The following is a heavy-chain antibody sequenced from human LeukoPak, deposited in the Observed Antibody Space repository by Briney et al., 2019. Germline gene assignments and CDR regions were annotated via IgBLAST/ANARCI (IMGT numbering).Heavy chain of an antibody. D-gene: IGHD2-2*01. CDR1: GFTFSSYA. CDR2: ISGSGGST. CDR3: AVDLIVVVPATISGNAFDI. J-gene: IGHJ3*02. V-gene: IGHV3-23*01. Sequence: GGSLRLSCAASGFTFSSYAMSWVRQAQGKGLEWVSAISGSGGSTYYADSVKGRFTISRDNSKNTLYLQMNSLRAEDTAVYYCAVDLIVVVPATISGNAFDIWGQGTMVTVSS.